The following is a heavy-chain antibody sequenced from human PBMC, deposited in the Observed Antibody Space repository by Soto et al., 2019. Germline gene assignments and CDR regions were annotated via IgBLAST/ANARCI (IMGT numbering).Heavy chain of an antibody. D-gene: IGHD6-13*01. CDR1: GVSITSYF. CDR2: ISFSGAT. V-gene: IGHV4-59*01. Sequence: SETLSLTCTVSGVSITSYFWSWIRQTPGKGLDWIGSISFSGATYSNPSLKGRAALSVDTSENHLSLTLNSVTSADPAVYFCARDASSNWHYFDYWGQGNLVTVSS. CDR3: ARDASSNWHYFDY. J-gene: IGHJ4*02.